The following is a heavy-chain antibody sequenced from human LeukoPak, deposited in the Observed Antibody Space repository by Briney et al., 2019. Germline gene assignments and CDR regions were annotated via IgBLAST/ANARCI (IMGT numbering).Heavy chain of an antibody. J-gene: IGHJ5*02. CDR3: ARGLQVIAVAGS. CDR2: ISPNSGGT. V-gene: IGHV1-2*02. Sequence: ASVKVSCKASGYTFTGYYMHWVRQAPGQGLEWMGWISPNSGGTNYAQKFQGRVTMTRDTSISTAYMELSSLRSEDTAVYYCARGLQVIAVAGSWGQGTLVTVSS. D-gene: IGHD6-19*01. CDR1: GYTFTGYY.